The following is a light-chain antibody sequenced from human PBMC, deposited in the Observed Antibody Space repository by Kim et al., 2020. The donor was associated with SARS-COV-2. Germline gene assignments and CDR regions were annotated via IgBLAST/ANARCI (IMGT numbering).Light chain of an antibody. CDR3: QTYDNTNVV. CDR2: EDN. Sequence: NFMLTQPHSVSESPGKTVTISCTRSSGSIAGDHVQWYQQRPGSSPTTVIHEDNRRPSGVPDRFSGSIDSSSNSASLTISGLKTEDEADYYCQTYDNTNVVFGGGTQLTV. CDR1: SGSIAGDH. V-gene: IGLV6-57*01. J-gene: IGLJ2*01.